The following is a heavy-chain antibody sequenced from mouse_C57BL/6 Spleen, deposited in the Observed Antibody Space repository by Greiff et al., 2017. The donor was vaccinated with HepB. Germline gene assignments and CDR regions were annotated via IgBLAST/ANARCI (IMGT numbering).Heavy chain of an antibody. CDR2: ISSGSSTI. CDR3: ARGTTVVSTNYFDY. D-gene: IGHD1-1*01. V-gene: IGHV5-17*01. CDR1: GFTFSDYG. J-gene: IGHJ2*01. Sequence: EVQRVESGGGLVKPGGSLKLSCAASGFTFSDYGMHWVRQAPEKGLEWVAYISSGSSTIYYADTVKGRFTISRDNAKNTLFLQMTSLRSEDTAMYYCARGTTVVSTNYFDYWGQGTTLTVSS.